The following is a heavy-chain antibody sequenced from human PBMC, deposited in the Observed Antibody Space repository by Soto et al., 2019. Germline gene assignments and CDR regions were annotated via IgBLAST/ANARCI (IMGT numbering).Heavy chain of an antibody. CDR2: ISYDGSNK. J-gene: IGHJ4*02. CDR1: GFTFSSYA. D-gene: IGHD2-2*02. V-gene: IGHV3-30-3*01. CDR3: ARETLGYCSSTSCYTTRLGSGYFDY. Sequence: PGGSLRLSCAASGFTFSSYAMHWVRRAPGKGLEWVAVISYDGSNKYYADSVKGRFTISRDNSKNTLYLQMNSLRAEDTAVYYCARETLGYCSSTSCYTTRLGSGYFDYWGQGTLVTVSS.